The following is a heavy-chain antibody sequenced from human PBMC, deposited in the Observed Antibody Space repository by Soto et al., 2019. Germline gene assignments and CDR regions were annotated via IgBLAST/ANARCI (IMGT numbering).Heavy chain of an antibody. CDR3: ARRDSGGFFRFFGS. V-gene: IGHV1-69*06. Sequence: QVQLVQSGTEVKKPGSSVKVSCKASGGSLSTNPISWVRQAPGQGLEWMGGTGSGTGPGNHAQKFRGRLRVTADKSTSKVYMELTNLSSEDTAVYYCARRDSGGFFRFFGSWGQGTLVTVSS. D-gene: IGHD2-15*01. J-gene: IGHJ5*02. CDR1: GGSLSTNP. CDR2: TGSGTGPG.